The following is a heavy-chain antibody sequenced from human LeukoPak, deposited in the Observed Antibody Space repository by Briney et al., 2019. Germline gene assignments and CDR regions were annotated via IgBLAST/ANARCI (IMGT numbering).Heavy chain of an antibody. CDR3: ARTPGFGKYDY. CDR1: GFTFSNAW. V-gene: IGHV3-15*01. Sequence: GGSLRLSCAASGFTFSNAWMSWVRQAPGKGLEWVGRIKSKTDGGTTDYAAPVKGRFTISRDDSKNTLYLQMNSLRAEDTAVYYCARTPGFGKYDYWGQGTLVTVSS. CDR2: IKSKTDGGTT. J-gene: IGHJ4*02. D-gene: IGHD3-10*01.